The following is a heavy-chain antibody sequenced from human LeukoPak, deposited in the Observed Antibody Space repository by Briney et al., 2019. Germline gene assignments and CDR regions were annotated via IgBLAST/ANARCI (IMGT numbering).Heavy chain of an antibody. CDR1: GGSISSSSYY. CDR3: ARYDVWGTYRAFDY. J-gene: IGHJ4*02. D-gene: IGHD3-16*02. Sequence: SETLSLTCTVSGGSISSSSYYWGWIRQPPGKGLEWIGSIYYSGSIYYNPSLKSRVTISVDTSKNQFSLKLSSVTAADTAVYYCARYDVWGTYRAFDYWGQGTLVTVSS. V-gene: IGHV4-39*07. CDR2: IYYSGSI.